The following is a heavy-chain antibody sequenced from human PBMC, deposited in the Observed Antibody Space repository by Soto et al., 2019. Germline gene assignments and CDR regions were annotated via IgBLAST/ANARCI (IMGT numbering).Heavy chain of an antibody. CDR3: ARSQGGSSSLDIYYYYYYGMDV. CDR2: IIPIFGTA. J-gene: IGHJ6*02. D-gene: IGHD2-15*01. V-gene: IGHV1-69*13. CDR1: GGTFSSYA. Sequence: SVKVSCKAPGGTFSSYAISWVRQAPGQGLEWMGGIIPIFGTANYAQKFQGRVTITADESTSTGYMELSSLRSEGTAVYYCARSQGGSSSLDIYYYYYYGMDVWGQGTTVTVSS.